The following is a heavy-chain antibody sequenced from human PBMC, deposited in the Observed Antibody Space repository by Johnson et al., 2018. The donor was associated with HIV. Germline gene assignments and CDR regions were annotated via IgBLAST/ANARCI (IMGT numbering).Heavy chain of an antibody. CDR3: ARERVGDAFDI. J-gene: IGHJ3*02. V-gene: IGHV3-30*04. Sequence: QVQLVESGGGMVQPGGSLRLSCAAPGFTFSSYAMHWVRQAPGKGLEWVAVISYDGSNKYYADSVRGRFTISRDNSKNTLYLQMNSLRAEDTVVYYCARERVGDAFDIWGQGTMVTVSS. CDR2: ISYDGSNK. D-gene: IGHD1-26*01. CDR1: GFTFSSYA.